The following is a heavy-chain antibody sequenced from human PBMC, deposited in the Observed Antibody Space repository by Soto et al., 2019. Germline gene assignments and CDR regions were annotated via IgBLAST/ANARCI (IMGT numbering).Heavy chain of an antibody. J-gene: IGHJ5*01. CDR2: ISAHNGNT. CDR1: GYTFTSNS. Sequence: QVQLVQSGAEVKKPGASVKVSCKASGYTFTSNSITWVRQAPGQGLEWMGWISAHNGNTNSAQTFQGRVTMSTDTATCTADRVVMSLSSYDMAVYLCAISVYWSISLLLVPWGQGTVVPVSS. D-gene: IGHD2-2*01. CDR3: AISVYWSISLLLVP. V-gene: IGHV1-18*03.